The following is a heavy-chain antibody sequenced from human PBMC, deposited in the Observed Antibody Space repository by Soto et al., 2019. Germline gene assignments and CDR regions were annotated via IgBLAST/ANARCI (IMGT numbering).Heavy chain of an antibody. CDR3: ARGYRSIQLGYYYYGMDV. Sequence: SQTLSLTCAISGDGVSSNSAAWNWIRQSPSRGLEWLGRTYYRSKWYNDYAVSVKSRITINPDTSKNQFSLQLNSVTPEDTAVYYCARGYRSIQLGYYYYGMDVWGQGTTVTVSS. CDR1: GDGVSSNSAA. CDR2: TYYRSKWYN. D-gene: IGHD5-18*01. V-gene: IGHV6-1*01. J-gene: IGHJ6*02.